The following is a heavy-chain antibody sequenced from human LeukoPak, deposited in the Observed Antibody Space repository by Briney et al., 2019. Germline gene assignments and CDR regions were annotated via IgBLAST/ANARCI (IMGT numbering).Heavy chain of an antibody. Sequence: AGGSLRLSCAASGFTFSSYSMNWVRQAPGKGLEWVSSISSSSSYIYYADSVKGRFTISRDNAKNSLYLQMNSLRAEDTAVYYCARDLIIVATIPQLEFDPWGQGTLVTVSS. CDR2: ISSSSSYI. CDR1: GFTFSSYS. J-gene: IGHJ5*02. CDR3: ARDLIIVATIPQLEFDP. D-gene: IGHD5-12*01. V-gene: IGHV3-21*01.